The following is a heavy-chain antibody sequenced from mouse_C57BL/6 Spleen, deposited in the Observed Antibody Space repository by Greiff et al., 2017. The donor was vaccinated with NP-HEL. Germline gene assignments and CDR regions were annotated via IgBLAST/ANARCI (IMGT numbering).Heavy chain of an antibody. Sequence: EVQLVESGGGLVKPGGSLKLSCAASGFTFSDYGMHWVRQAPEKGLEWVAYISSGSSTIYYADTVKGRFTISRDNAKNTLFLQMTSLRSEDTAMYYCARGIYDGYSYYFDYWGQGTTLTVSS. D-gene: IGHD2-3*01. CDR1: GFTFSDYG. V-gene: IGHV5-17*01. J-gene: IGHJ2*01. CDR3: ARGIYDGYSYYFDY. CDR2: ISSGSSTI.